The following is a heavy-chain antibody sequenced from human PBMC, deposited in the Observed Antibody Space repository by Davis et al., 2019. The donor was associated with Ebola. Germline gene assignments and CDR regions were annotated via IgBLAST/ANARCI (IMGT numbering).Heavy chain of an antibody. CDR2: INTSTGNP. J-gene: IGHJ4*02. D-gene: IGHD3-9*01. CDR1: GYPFPTYA. V-gene: IGHV7-4-1*02. CDR3: ARGRHTTGYFVY. Sequence: AASVKVSCKDSGYPFPTYAVNWVRQAPGQGLEWMGWINTSTGNPTYAQGFTGRFVFSFDTSVRTTYLQINSLKSEDTAVYYCARGRHTTGYFVYWGQGTLVTVSS.